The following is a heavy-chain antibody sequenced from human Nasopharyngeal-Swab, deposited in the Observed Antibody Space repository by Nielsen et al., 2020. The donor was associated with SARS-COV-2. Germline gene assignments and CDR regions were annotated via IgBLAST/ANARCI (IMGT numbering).Heavy chain of an antibody. D-gene: IGHD3-10*01. CDR2: ISYEGSKK. CDR1: GFSFNNYG. V-gene: IGHV3-30*18. CDR3: AKANVLFWFGQFKNDGFDI. J-gene: IGHJ3*02. Sequence: GWSLRLSCTASGFSFNNYGMHWVRQAPGKGLEWVAVISYEGSKKYYAESVEGRFTISRDYSKSTLYLQMNSLRPEDTAMYYCAKANVLFWFGQFKNDGFDIWGQGTMVAVSS.